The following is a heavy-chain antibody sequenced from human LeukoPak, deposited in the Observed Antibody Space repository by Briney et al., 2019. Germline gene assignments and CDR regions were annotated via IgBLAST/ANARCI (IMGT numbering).Heavy chain of an antibody. CDR1: GFTFSYYA. Sequence: GGSLRLSCAASGFTFSYYAMHWVRQAPGKGLEYVSAISSDGGSTYYANSVKGRFTISRDNSKNMLYLQMGSLRPEDVAVYYCARWVSTSYDAFDIWGQGTMVTVSS. CDR2: ISSDGGST. V-gene: IGHV3-64*01. D-gene: IGHD6-6*01. CDR3: ARWVSTSYDAFDI. J-gene: IGHJ3*02.